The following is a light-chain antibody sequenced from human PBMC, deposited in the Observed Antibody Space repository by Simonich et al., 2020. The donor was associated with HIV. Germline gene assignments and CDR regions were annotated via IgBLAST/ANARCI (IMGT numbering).Light chain of an antibody. CDR3: MQSLQTIT. CDR1: PSVLHSNGNNY. Sequence: DIVMTQSPLSLPVTPGEPASISCRSSPSVLHSNGNNYLDWYLQKPGQSPQLLIYLGSNRASGVPDRFSGSGSGTDFTLKISRVEAEDVGVYYCMQSLQTITFGQGTRLEIK. V-gene: IGKV2-28*01. J-gene: IGKJ5*01. CDR2: LGS.